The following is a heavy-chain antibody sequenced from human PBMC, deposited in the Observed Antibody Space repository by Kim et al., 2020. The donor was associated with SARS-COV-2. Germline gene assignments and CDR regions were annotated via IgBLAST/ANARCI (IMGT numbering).Heavy chain of an antibody. CDR1: GFTFTDHA. CDR2: ITASGRST. CDR3: VREDGSNSGHY. Sequence: GGSLRLSCAASGFTFTDHAMTWVRQAPGKGLEWVSAITASGRSTHYVDSVKGRFFISTDNLKNTLYLQMNSLTDEDTAFYFCVREDGSNSGHYWGQGILVTVSS. J-gene: IGHJ4*02. V-gene: IGHV3-23*01. D-gene: IGHD3-10*01.